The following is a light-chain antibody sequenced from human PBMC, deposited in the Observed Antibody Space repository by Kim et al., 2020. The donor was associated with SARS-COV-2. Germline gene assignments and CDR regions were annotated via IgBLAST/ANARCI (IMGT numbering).Light chain of an antibody. CDR1: SLRNYY. CDR2: GKN. J-gene: IGLJ3*02. V-gene: IGLV3-19*01. CDR3: NSRDSSGNHLV. Sequence: ALGQTFRITCQGDSLRNYYASWYQQQPGQAPVLVLFGKNNRPSGIPDRFSGSKSGNTASLTITGAQAEEEADYYCNSRDSSGNHLVFGGGTQLTVL.